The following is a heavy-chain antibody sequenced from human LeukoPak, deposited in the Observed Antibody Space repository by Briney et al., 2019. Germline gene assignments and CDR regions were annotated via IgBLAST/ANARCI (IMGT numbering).Heavy chain of an antibody. J-gene: IGHJ3*02. Sequence: GESLKISCKGSGYTFTNYWIGWVRQMPGKGLEYMGIIYPRDSDTRYSPSFEGQVTISADKSISTAYLQWSSLKASDTAMYFCARKFCSSTTCYVAFGMWGQGTMVTVSS. CDR1: GYTFTNYW. V-gene: IGHV5-51*01. CDR2: IYPRDSDT. D-gene: IGHD2-2*01. CDR3: ARKFCSSTTCYVAFGM.